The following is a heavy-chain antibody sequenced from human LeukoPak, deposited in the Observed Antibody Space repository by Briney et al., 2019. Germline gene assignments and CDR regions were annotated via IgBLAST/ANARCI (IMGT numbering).Heavy chain of an antibody. CDR3: ARDREIGSSWYWYFDL. V-gene: IGHV3-11*01. J-gene: IGHJ2*01. CDR1: GFTFSDYY. CDR2: ISSSGSTI. D-gene: IGHD6-13*01. Sequence: GGSLRLSCAASGFTFSDYYMSWIRQAPGKGLEWVSYISSSGSTIYYADSVKGRFTISRDNAKNSLYLQMNSLRAEDTAVYYCARDREIGSSWYWYFDLWGRGTLVTVSS.